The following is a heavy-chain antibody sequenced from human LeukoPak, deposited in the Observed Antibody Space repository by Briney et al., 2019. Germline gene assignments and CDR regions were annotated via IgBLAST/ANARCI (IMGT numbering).Heavy chain of an antibody. CDR2: IIPIFGTA. Sequence: GSSVKVSCKTSGGSFRDYTISWVRQAPGQGLEWMGRIIPIFGTANYAQKFQGRVTITTDESTSTAYMELSSLRSEDTAVYYCARERDDSSGYYLYNWFDPWGQGTLVTVSS. D-gene: IGHD3-22*01. CDR3: ARERDDSSGYYLYNWFDP. V-gene: IGHV1-69*05. CDR1: GGSFRDYT. J-gene: IGHJ5*02.